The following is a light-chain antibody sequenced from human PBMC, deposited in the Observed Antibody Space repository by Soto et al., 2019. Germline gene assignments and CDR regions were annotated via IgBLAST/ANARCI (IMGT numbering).Light chain of an antibody. CDR1: QSVSRN. CDR2: GAS. V-gene: IGKV3-15*01. Sequence: VLTQSPGTLSLSPGERATLSCRASQSVSRNLAWYQQKPGQAPRLLIYGASTRATGIPVRFSGSGSGTEFTLTISSLQSEDFAVYYCQQYNDWTFGQGTKVDIK. CDR3: QQYNDWT. J-gene: IGKJ1*01.